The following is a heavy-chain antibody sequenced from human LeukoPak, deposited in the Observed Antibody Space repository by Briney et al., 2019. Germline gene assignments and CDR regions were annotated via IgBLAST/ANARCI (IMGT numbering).Heavy chain of an antibody. V-gene: IGHV1-18*01. CDR2: ISAYNGKK. CDR3: ASNKWRRPFVY. D-gene: IGHD5-12*01. J-gene: IGHJ4*02. CDR1: GYTFTSYV. Sequence: ASVRVSCKAAGYTFTSYVISGVRQAPGQGVEGRGGISAYNGKKNYAQKLQGRVTMTTDTSTSTAYMELRSLRSDDTAVYCCASNKWRRPFVYWGQGTLVTVSS.